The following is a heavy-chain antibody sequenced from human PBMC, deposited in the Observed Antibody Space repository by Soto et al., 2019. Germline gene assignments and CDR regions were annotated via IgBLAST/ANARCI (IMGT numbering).Heavy chain of an antibody. Sequence: SETLSLTCSVSGDYIHVGGYYWTWIRQRPGKGLEWMGYIYYTGKTYYNPSLESRLTMSVDRSKNQFSLRLTSVTAADTAVYFCGSDLTSNANCIDPWGQGHLVTVSS. V-gene: IGHV4-31*03. J-gene: IGHJ5*02. CDR3: GSDLTSNANCIDP. CDR1: GDYIHVGGYY. CDR2: IYYTGKT. D-gene: IGHD2-2*01.